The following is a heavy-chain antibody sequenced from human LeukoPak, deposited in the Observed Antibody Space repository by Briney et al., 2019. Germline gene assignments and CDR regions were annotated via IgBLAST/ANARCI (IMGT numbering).Heavy chain of an antibody. CDR2: ISGSGGST. Sequence: GGSLRLSCAASGFSFRSYAMTWVRQAPGKGLEWVSTISGSGGSTYFADAMKGRFTISRDNSKNTLYLQMNSLRAEDTAVYYCAKASLAANYDSSGWYFFDYWGQGTLVTVSS. CDR3: AKASLAANYDSSGWYFFDY. CDR1: GFSFRSYA. V-gene: IGHV3-23*01. D-gene: IGHD6-19*01. J-gene: IGHJ4*02.